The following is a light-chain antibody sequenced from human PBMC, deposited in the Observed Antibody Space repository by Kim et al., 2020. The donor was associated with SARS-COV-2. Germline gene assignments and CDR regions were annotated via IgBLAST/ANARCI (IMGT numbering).Light chain of an antibody. V-gene: IGKV1-6*01. CDR1: QGIRND. CDR2: AAS. Sequence: ATQMTQSPSSVSASVGDGVTITCRASQGIRNDLAWYQHRPGRAPKLLIYAASSLQSGVPSRFSGSGSGTDFTLTISSLQPEDFATYYCVQDYNYPRTFGQGTKVEIK. CDR3: VQDYNYPRT. J-gene: IGKJ1*01.